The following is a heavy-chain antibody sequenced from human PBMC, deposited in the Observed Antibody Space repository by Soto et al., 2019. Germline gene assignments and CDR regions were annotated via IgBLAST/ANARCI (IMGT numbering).Heavy chain of an antibody. CDR2: ISSSSSYI. CDR1: GFIFSSYS. CDR3: ARDSTYYYGSGSYYIXWFDP. D-gene: IGHD3-10*01. Sequence: GRSLRLSCAASGFIFSSYSMNWIRQAPGKGLEWVSSISSSSSYIYYADSVKGRFTISRDNAKNSLYLQMNSLRAEDTAVYYCARDSTYYYGSGSYYIXWFDPWGEGTLVTVSS. J-gene: IGHJ5*02. V-gene: IGHV3-21*01.